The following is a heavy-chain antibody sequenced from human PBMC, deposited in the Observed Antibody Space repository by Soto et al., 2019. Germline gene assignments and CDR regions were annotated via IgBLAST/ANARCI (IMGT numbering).Heavy chain of an antibody. Sequence: GASVKVSCKASGYTFTSYGISWVRQAPGQGLEWMGWISAYNGNTNYAQKLQGRVTMTTDTSTSTAYTELRSLRSDDTAVYYCARDRVVVVADAFDIWGQGTMVTVSS. CDR3: ARDRVVVVADAFDI. V-gene: IGHV1-18*01. CDR2: ISAYNGNT. CDR1: GYTFTSYG. J-gene: IGHJ3*02. D-gene: IGHD2-15*01.